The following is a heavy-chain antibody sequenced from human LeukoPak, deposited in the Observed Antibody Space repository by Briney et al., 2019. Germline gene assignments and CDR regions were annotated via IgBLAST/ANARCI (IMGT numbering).Heavy chain of an antibody. CDR2: ISVSGGST. CDR3: AGRVAVSGTRGDY. V-gene: IGHV3-23*01. J-gene: IGHJ4*02. CDR1: GFTFNSYA. D-gene: IGHD6-19*01. Sequence: GGSLRLSCAASGFTFNSYAMSWVRQAPGKGLEWVSVISVSGGSTYYADSVKGRFAISRGNSKNTLYLQMNSLRAEDTAVYYCAGRVAVSGTRGDYWGQGTLVTVSS.